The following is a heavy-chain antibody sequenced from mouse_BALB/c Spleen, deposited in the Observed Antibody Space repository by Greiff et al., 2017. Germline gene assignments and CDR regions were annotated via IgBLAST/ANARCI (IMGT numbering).Heavy chain of an antibody. J-gene: IGHJ1*01. D-gene: IGHD1-1*01. CDR1: GFTFSSYA. Sequence: EVNLVESGGGLVKPGGSLKLSCAASGFTFSSYAISWVRQTPEKRLEWVATISSGGSYTYYPDSVKGRFTISRDNAKNTLYLQMSSLRSEDTAMYYCARHGSRNWYFDVWGAGTTVTVSS. CDR3: ARHGSRNWYFDV. CDR2: ISSGGSYT. V-gene: IGHV5-9-3*01.